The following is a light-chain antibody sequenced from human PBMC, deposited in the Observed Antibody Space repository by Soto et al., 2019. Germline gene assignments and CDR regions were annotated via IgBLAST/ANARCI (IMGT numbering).Light chain of an antibody. J-gene: IGLJ3*02. CDR1: SSDIGGYGY. CDR3: YSYTSSSTWV. CDR2: EVR. Sequence: QSVLTQPASVSGSLGQSITLSCTGTSSDIGGYGYVSWYQQSPGRAPKLIIFEVRDRPVGVSDRFSGSKSDNTASLTISGLQAEDEADYYCYSYTSSSTWVFGGGTKVTVL. V-gene: IGLV2-14*01.